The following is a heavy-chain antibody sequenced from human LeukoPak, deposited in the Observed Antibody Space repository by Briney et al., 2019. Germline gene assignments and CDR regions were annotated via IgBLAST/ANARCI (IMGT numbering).Heavy chain of an antibody. CDR3: TTDRWVRQRVYYFDY. D-gene: IGHD6-6*01. Sequence: GGSLRLSGAALGFNFIKDWMSWPRQAPGKGLDWVGRIKSKTDGGTTDYAAPVKGRFTISRDDSKNTLYLQMNSLKTEDTAVYYCTTDRWVRQRVYYFDYWGQGTLVTVSS. J-gene: IGHJ4*02. CDR2: IKSKTDGGTT. CDR1: GFNFIKDW. V-gene: IGHV3-15*01.